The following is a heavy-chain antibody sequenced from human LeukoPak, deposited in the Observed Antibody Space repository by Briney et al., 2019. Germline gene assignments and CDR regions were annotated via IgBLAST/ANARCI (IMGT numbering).Heavy chain of an antibody. CDR1: GFTFSDFG. CDR2: ISYDGSNK. J-gene: IGHJ4*02. CDR3: AKDRISIVVVTTIDY. V-gene: IGHV3-30*18. Sequence: GGSLRLSCAAPGFTFSDFGMHWVRQAPGKGLEWVAVISYDGSNKYYADSVKGRFTISRDNSKNALYLQMNSLRAEDTAVYYCAKDRISIVVVTTIDYWGQGTLVTVSS. D-gene: IGHD2-21*02.